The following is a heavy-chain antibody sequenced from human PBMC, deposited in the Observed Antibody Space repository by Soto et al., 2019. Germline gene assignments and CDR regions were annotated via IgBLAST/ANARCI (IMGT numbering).Heavy chain of an antibody. J-gene: IGHJ2*01. CDR1: GGSIGSGDYY. V-gene: IGHV4-30-4*01. CDR2: IYYSGST. CDR3: ATLAGYWYFDL. Sequence: SETLSLTCTVSGGSIGSGDYYWSWIRQPPGKGLEWIGYIYYSGSTYYNPSLKSRVTISVDTSKNQFSLKLSSVTAADTAVYYCATLAGYWYFDLWGRGTLVTVSS.